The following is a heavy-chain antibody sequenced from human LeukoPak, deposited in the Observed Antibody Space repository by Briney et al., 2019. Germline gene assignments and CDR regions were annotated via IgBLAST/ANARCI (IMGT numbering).Heavy chain of an antibody. J-gene: IGHJ4*02. Sequence: ASVKVSCKASGYTFTGYYMHWVRQAPGQGLEWMGWINPNSGGTNYEQKFQGRVTMTRDTSISTAYMELSRLRSDDTAVYYCARGDIVSPPDYWGQGTLVTASS. CDR3: ARGDIVSPPDY. D-gene: IGHD2-15*01. CDR2: INPNSGGT. V-gene: IGHV1-2*02. CDR1: GYTFTGYY.